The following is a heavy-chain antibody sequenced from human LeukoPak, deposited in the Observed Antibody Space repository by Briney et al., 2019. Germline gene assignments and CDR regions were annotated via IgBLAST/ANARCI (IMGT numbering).Heavy chain of an antibody. D-gene: IGHD4-17*01. V-gene: IGHV4-59*01. J-gene: IGHJ5*02. CDR2: IYYSGST. Sequence: TSETLSLTCTVSGGSISSYYWSWIRQPPGKGLEWIGYIYYSGSTNYNPSLKSRVTISVDTSKNQFSLKLSSVTAADTAVYYCARVLTTVTTRAHGWFDPWGQGTLVTVSS. CDR1: GGSISSYY. CDR3: ARVLTTVTTRAHGWFDP.